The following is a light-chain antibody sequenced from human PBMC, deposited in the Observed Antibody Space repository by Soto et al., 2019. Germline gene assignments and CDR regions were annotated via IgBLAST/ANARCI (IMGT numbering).Light chain of an antibody. CDR3: QQSYSIPPT. CDR2: GVS. V-gene: IGKV1-39*01. J-gene: IGKJ1*01. CDR1: QTISSH. Sequence: DIQMTQSPSSLSASVGDRVTITCRASQTISSHLNWYQQKPGKAPKFLIYGVSSLQSGVPSRFSGSGFGTDFTLTISSLQPEYFATYYCQQSYSIPPTFGQGTRVEI.